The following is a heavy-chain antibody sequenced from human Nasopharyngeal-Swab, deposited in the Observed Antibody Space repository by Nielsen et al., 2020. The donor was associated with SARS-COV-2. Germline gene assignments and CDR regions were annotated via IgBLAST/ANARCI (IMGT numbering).Heavy chain of an antibody. CDR3: ARDAPAHYGAFY. CDR1: GFTFSSHS. D-gene: IGHD4-17*01. Sequence: GESLKISCAASGFTFSSHSMIWVRQAPGKGLEWLSSISSGSDSIPHADSVKGRFTTSRDTSKNTLYLQMDSLRGEDTAVYYCARDAPAHYGAFYWGRGTLVTVSS. J-gene: IGHJ4*02. V-gene: IGHV3-21*01. CDR2: ISSGSDSI.